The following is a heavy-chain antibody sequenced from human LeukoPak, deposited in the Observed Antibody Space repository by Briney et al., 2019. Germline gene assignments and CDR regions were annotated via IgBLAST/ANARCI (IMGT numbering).Heavy chain of an antibody. CDR2: IWYDGSNK. J-gene: IGHJ4*02. D-gene: IGHD5-24*01. CDR3: AKEPISKSMRYYFDY. V-gene: IGHV3-33*06. Sequence: GGSLRLSCAASGFTFSTYGMHWVRQAPGKGLEWVAVIWYDGSNKYYADSVEGRFTISRDNSKNTLYLQMTSLRAEDTAVYYCAKEPISKSMRYYFDYWGQGTLVTVSS. CDR1: GFTFSTYG.